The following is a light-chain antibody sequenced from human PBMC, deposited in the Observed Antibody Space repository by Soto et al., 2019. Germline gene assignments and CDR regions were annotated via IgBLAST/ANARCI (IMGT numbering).Light chain of an antibody. V-gene: IGKV1-39*01. CDR2: AAS. CDR1: QSISSY. CDR3: QQSYSTFTWT. Sequence: DIQMTQSPSSLSASVGDRVTITCRASQSISSYLNWYQQKPGKAPKLLIYAASSLQSGAPSRFSGSGSGTDFTLTISSLQPEDFATYYCQQSYSTFTWTFGQGTKVEIK. J-gene: IGKJ1*01.